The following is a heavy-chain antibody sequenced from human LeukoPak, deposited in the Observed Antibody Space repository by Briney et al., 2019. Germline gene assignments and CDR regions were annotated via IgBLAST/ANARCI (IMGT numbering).Heavy chain of an antibody. CDR2: ISSGGTDE. Sequence: GGSLRLSCAASGITLSSYAMHWVRQAPGKGLEWVSLISSGGTDEYYADSVRGRFTISRDNSKNTLYLQLNSLRGEDTAVYYCARDSTYYYDSGSSGPHYFDNWGQGTLVTVSS. CDR1: GITLSSYA. D-gene: IGHD3-10*01. CDR3: ARDSTYYYDSGSSGPHYFDN. J-gene: IGHJ4*02. V-gene: IGHV3-30*01.